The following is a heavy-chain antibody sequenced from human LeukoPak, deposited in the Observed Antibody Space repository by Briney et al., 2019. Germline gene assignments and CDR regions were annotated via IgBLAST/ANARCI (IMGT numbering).Heavy chain of an antibody. Sequence: WASVKVSCKASGGTFSSYAISWVRQAPGQGLEWMGGIIPIFGTANYAQKFQGRVTITADESTSTAYMELSCLRSEDTAVYYCASSGNYYDSSGYYYACYFDYWGQGTLVTVSS. V-gene: IGHV1-69*13. D-gene: IGHD3-22*01. CDR2: IIPIFGTA. J-gene: IGHJ4*02. CDR1: GGTFSSYA. CDR3: ASSGNYYDSSGYYYACYFDY.